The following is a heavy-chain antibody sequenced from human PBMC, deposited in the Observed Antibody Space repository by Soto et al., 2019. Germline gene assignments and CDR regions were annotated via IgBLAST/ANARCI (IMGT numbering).Heavy chain of an antibody. CDR3: AKEATYYDFWSGYGMDV. J-gene: IGHJ6*02. D-gene: IGHD3-3*01. Sequence: PGGSLRLSCAASGFTFSSYAMSWVRQAPGKGLEWVSAISGSGGSTYYADSVKGRFTISRDNSKNTLYLQMNSLRAEDTAVYYCAKEATYYDFWSGYGMDVWGQGTTVTVSS. CDR2: ISGSGGST. CDR1: GFTFSSYA. V-gene: IGHV3-23*01.